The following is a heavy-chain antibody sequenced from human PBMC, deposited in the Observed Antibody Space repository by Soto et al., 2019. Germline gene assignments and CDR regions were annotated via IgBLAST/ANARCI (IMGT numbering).Heavy chain of an antibody. CDR2: IYPDDSDS. V-gene: IGHV5-51*01. CDR1: WYKFTTYL. J-gene: IGHJ4*02. Sequence: GDSLKISCQGSWYKFTTYLLGWVRQMPGKGLEWMAIIYPDDSDSRYSPSFQGQVTISADKYISTAYRQWSSLKASDTAIYYCVATYGDYLDYWGQGTLVTVSS. D-gene: IGHD4-17*01. CDR3: VATYGDYLDY.